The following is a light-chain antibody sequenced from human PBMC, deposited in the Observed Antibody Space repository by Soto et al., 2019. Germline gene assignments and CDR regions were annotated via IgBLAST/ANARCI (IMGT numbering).Light chain of an antibody. CDR1: SSDVGGYNY. CDR3: SSYTRSSTLV. J-gene: IGLJ2*01. Sequence: QSVLTQPASVSGSPGQSITISCTGTSSDVGGYNYVSWYQQHPGKAPTLMIYDVSNRPSGVSNRFSGSKSGNTASLTISGLKAEDEADYYCSSYTRSSTLVFGGRTKLTVL. V-gene: IGLV2-14*01. CDR2: DVS.